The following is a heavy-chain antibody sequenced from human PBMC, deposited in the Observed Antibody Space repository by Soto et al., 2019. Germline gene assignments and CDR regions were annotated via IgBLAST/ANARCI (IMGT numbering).Heavy chain of an antibody. V-gene: IGHV4-39*02. Sequence: SETLSLTCTVSGGSISTTSYYWGWIRQPPGKGLEWIGSVYYSGSASYNPSLRSRVTISVDTSRNHFSLRLSSVTAADTAVYHCARLSFCSSGDTCNAFVFSGQTTMGTV. CDR1: GGSISTTSYY. D-gene: IGHD2-15*01. CDR3: ARLSFCSSGDTCNAFVF. J-gene: IGHJ3*01. CDR2: VYYSGSA.